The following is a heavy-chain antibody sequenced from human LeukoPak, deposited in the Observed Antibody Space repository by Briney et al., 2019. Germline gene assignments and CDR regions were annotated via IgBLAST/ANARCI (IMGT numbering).Heavy chain of an antibody. CDR2: ISGSGGST. J-gene: IGHJ4*02. CDR1: GFTFSSYA. V-gene: IGHV3-23*01. Sequence: PGGSLRLSCAASGFTFSSYAMSWVRQAPGKGLEWVSAISGSGGSTYYADSVKGRFTISRDNSKNTLYLQMNSLRAEDTAVYYCAKSRRDYDYVWGSYRYLLDYWRQGTLVTVSS. CDR3: AKSRRDYDYVWGSYRYLLDY. D-gene: IGHD3-16*02.